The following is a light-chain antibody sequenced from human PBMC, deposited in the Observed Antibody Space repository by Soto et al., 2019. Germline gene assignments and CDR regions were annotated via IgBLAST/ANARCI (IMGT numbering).Light chain of an antibody. CDR3: QQFHISRM. J-gene: IGKJ1*01. CDR2: GAS. CDR1: QSVSSSY. Sequence: EIVLTHSPGTLSLSPGERATLSCRASQSVSSSYLAWYQQKPGQAPRLLIYGASSRATGIPDRFIGSGSGTDFTLTITGLEPEDFAVYYCQQFHISRMFGQGTKVDIK. V-gene: IGKV3-20*01.